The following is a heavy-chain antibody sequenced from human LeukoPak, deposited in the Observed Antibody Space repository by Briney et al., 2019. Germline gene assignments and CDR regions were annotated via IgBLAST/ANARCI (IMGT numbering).Heavy chain of an antibody. V-gene: IGHV1-18*01. D-gene: IGHD2-15*01. J-gene: IGHJ6*02. CDR1: GYTFTSYG. CDR3: ARDHYCSGGSCYYYYGMDV. Sequence: ASVKVSCKASGYTFTSYGISWVRQAPGQGLEWMGWISAYNGNTNYAQKLQGRVTITTDTSTSTAYMELRSLRSDDTAVYYCARDHYCSGGSCYYYYGMDVWGRGTTVTVSS. CDR2: ISAYNGNT.